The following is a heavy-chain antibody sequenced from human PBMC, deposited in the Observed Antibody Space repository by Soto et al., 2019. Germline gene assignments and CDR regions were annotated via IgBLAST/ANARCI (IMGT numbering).Heavy chain of an antibody. V-gene: IGHV4-59*01. Sequence: SVTLSLSYSVSDGTISDYYWRWIRQPPGKRLEWIGYIDYYGSTNYNPSLKSRVTISVDTSKKQFSLNLGSVTAADTAIYYSGGYFGRPIGFEPWGQG. CDR2: IDYYGST. J-gene: IGHJ4*01. CDR3: GGYFGRPIGFEP. CDR1: DGTISDYY. D-gene: IGHD3-10*01.